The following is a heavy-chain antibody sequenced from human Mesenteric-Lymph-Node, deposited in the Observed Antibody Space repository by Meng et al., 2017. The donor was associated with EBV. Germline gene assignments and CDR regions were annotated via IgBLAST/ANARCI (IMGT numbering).Heavy chain of an antibody. Sequence: QITLEESGPTVVKPTPTLTVTCSFSGFSLSTSGMAVGWVRQPPGKAPEWLALIFWDDDERYSPSLKSRLTISRDTSENQVVLTMTNMAPEDTATYYCARIWITLDHWGQGALVTVSS. CDR1: GFSLSTSGMA. CDR2: IFWDDDE. D-gene: IGHD3-10*01. V-gene: IGHV2-5*02. J-gene: IGHJ4*02. CDR3: ARIWITLDH.